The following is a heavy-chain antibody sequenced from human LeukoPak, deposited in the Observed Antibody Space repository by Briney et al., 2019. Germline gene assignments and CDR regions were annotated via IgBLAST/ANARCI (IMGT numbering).Heavy chain of an antibody. J-gene: IGHJ4*02. CDR2: ISGSGDST. Sequence: PGGSLRLSCAASGFTFSTYAMSWVRQAPGKGLEWVSAISGSGDSTYYADSVKGRFTISRDNSKNTLYLQMNSLRVEDTAVYYCAKDVTEGAARPDYWGQGTLVIVSS. D-gene: IGHD6-6*01. CDR1: GFTFSTYA. CDR3: AKDVTEGAARPDY. V-gene: IGHV3-23*01.